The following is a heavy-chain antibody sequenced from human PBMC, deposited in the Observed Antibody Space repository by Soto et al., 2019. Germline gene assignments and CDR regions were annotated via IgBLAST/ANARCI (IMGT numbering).Heavy chain of an antibody. CDR1: GYTFTSYA. CDR3: ARVRQPIYYFDY. J-gene: IGHJ4*02. V-gene: IGHV1-3*01. CDR2: INAGNGNT. Sequence: QVQLVQSGAEVKKPGASVKVSCKASGYTFTSYAMHWVRQTPGQRLEWMGWINAGNGNTKYSQKFQGRVTITRDTCASTAHMELSSLRSEDTAVYYCARVRQPIYYFDYWGQGTLVTVSS.